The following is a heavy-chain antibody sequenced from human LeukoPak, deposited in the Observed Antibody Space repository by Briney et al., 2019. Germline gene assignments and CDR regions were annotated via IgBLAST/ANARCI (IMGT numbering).Heavy chain of an antibody. CDR2: ISSSSSYI. CDR1: GFTFSDYW. D-gene: IGHD1-14*01. CDR3: ARALNHDY. J-gene: IGHJ4*02. V-gene: IGHV3-21*01. Sequence: GGSLRLSCSASGFTFSDYWMMWVRQAPGKGLEWVSSISSSSSYIYYADSVKGRFTISRDNAKNSLYLQMNSLRAEDTAVYYCARALNHDYWGQGTLVTVSS.